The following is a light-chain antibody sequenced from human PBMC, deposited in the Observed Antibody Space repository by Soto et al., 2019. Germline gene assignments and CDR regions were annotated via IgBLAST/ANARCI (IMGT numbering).Light chain of an antibody. J-gene: IGKJ5*01. CDR3: QQYYTYAT. CDR2: DXX. Sequence: DIQMTQSPSTLSASVGDRVTITCRASQSISSWLAWYQQKPGKXPXLXXXDXXXLXGGVPSRFSGSGSGTEFTLTISSLQPDDFATYYCQQYYTYATFGHGTRLEIK. CDR1: QSISSW. V-gene: IGKV1-5*01.